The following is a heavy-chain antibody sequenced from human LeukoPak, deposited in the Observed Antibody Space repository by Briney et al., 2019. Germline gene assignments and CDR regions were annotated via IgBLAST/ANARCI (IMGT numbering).Heavy chain of an antibody. CDR2: ISGSGGSA. Sequence: PGGSLRLSCAVSGFTFSSYAMSWVRQAPGTGLEWFSGISGSGGSAYYATSLKGRFTISRDNSKNTLYLKMNSLRAEDTAVYYCAKGHAVYCSSSNSNLDYWRQGTLVTVS. V-gene: IGHV3-23*01. D-gene: IGHD2-2*01. J-gene: IGHJ4*02. CDR3: AKGHAVYCSSSNSNLDY. CDR1: GFTFSSYA.